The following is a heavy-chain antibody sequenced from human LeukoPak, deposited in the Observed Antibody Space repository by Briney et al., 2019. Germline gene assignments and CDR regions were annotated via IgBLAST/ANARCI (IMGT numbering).Heavy chain of an antibody. V-gene: IGHV3-13*04. Sequence: GGSLRLSCAASGFTFSSYDTHWVRQATGKGLEWVSAIGTAGDTYYPGSVKGRFTISRENAKNSLYLQMNSLRAGDTAVYYCARGGLAYCGGDCYSQAFDIWGQGTMVTVSS. CDR3: ARGGLAYCGGDCYSQAFDI. CDR1: GFTFSSYD. J-gene: IGHJ3*02. D-gene: IGHD2-21*02. CDR2: IGTAGDT.